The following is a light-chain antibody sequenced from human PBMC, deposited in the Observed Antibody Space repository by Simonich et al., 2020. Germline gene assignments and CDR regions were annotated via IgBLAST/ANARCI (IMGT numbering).Light chain of an antibody. J-gene: IGKJ3*01. CDR1: QSVLYSSNNKNY. Sequence: DIVMTTSPDSLAVSLGERAPINCKSSQSVLYSSNNKNYLAWYQQKPGKPPKRCIYLASTRESGVPDRFSGSGSGTDFTLTISSLQAEDVAVYYCQQYYSTPPITFGPGTKVDIK. V-gene: IGKV4-1*01. CDR3: QQYYSTPPIT. CDR2: LAS.